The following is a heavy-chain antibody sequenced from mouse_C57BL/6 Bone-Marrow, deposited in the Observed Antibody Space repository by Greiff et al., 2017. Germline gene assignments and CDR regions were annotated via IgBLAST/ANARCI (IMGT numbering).Heavy chain of an antibody. CDR2: IYPRSGNT. J-gene: IGHJ2*01. D-gene: IGHD1-1*01. V-gene: IGHV1-81*01. CDR1: GYTFTSYG. CDR3: ARGGYYGSSIYYFDY. Sequence: QVQLKESGAELARPGASVKLSCKASGYTFTSYGISWVKQRTGQGLEWIGEIYPRSGNTYYNEKFKGKATLTADKSSSTAYMELRSLTSEDSAVYFCARGGYYGSSIYYFDYWGQGTTLTVSS.